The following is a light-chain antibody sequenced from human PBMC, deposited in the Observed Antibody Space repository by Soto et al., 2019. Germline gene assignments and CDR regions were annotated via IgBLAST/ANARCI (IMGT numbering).Light chain of an antibody. Sequence: DIVMTQSPDSLAVSLGERATINCKSSQSVLYSSTNKNYLSWYQQKPGQPPKLLIYWASTRESGVPDRFSGGGSGTDFTLTISSLQAEDVAIYYCQQYYSTPLTFGGGTKVEIK. CDR2: WAS. J-gene: IGKJ4*01. CDR3: QQYYSTPLT. V-gene: IGKV4-1*01. CDR1: QSVLYSSTNKNY.